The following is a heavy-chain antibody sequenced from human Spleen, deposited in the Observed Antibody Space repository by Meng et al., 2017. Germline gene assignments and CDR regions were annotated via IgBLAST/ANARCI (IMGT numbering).Heavy chain of an antibody. CDR1: GYTFTGYY. CDR2: INPNNGDT. D-gene: IGHD6-13*01. Sequence: AAVKVSCKTSGYTFTGYYIHWVRQAPGQGVEWVGRINPNNGDTNWAQKFQGRVTMTRDTSISAAYMDMSRLTSDDTAVYYCARDAGAAAGPRWGQGTLVTVSS. J-gene: IGHJ4*02. CDR3: ARDAGAAAGPR. V-gene: IGHV1-2*06.